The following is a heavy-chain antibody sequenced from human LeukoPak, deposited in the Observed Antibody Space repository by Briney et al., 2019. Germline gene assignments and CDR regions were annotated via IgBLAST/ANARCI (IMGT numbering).Heavy chain of an antibody. J-gene: IGHJ4*02. V-gene: IGHV3-30-3*01. CDR2: ISYDGSNK. Sequence: GGSLRLSCAASGFTFSSYSMHWVRQAPGKGLEWVSLISYDGSNKYYADSVKGRFTVSRDNSKNTFFLQMNSLRTEDTAMYYCARAPESYGSGWYGLYWGQGTLVTVSS. D-gene: IGHD6-19*01. CDR3: ARAPESYGSGWYGLY. CDR1: GFTFSSYS.